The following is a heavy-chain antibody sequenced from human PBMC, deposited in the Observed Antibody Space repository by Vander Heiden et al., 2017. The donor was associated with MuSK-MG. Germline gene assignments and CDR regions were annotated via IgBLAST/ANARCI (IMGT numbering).Heavy chain of an antibody. D-gene: IGHD5-18*01. V-gene: IGHV7-4-1*02. J-gene: IGHJ4*02. Sequence: QVQLVQSGSELKKPGASVKVSCKASGYTFTSYAINWVRQAPGQGLEWMGWINTNTGNPTYAHVGTGRFVFSLDTAVSTAYLQISRIKAEETAVYYCAIDEDRGDRYGIFDFWGQGTLVTVSS. CDR3: AIDEDRGDRYGIFDF. CDR1: GYTFTSYA. CDR2: INTNTGNP.